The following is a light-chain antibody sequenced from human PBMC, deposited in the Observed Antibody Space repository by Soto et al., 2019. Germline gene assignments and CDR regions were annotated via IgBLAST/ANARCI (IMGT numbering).Light chain of an antibody. J-gene: IGKJ1*01. V-gene: IGKV1-39*01. CDR2: AAS. Sequence: DIQMTLSPSSLSAYVGDRVTITCRASQSISIYLNWYQQKPGKAPKVLIYAASSLQSGVPPRFSGSGSGTDFTLTISSLQPEDFATYFCQQSYNIPRATFGQGTKV. CDR3: QQSYNIPRAT. CDR1: QSISIY.